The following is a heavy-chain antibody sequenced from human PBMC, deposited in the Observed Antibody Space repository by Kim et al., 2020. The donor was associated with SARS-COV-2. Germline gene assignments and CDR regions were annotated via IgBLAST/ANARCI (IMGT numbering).Heavy chain of an antibody. CDR2: GGST. V-gene: IGHV3-23*01. Sequence: GGSTYYADSVKGRFTISRDNSKNTLYLQMNSLRAEDTAVYYCANGIDAFDIWGQGTMVTVSS. D-gene: IGHD1-20*01. J-gene: IGHJ3*02. CDR3: ANGIDAFDI.